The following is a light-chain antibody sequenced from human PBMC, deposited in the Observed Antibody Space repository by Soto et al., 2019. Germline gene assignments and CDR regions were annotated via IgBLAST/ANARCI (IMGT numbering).Light chain of an antibody. V-gene: IGLV2-14*01. CDR1: SSDVGGYNY. Sequence: QSALTQPASVSGSPGQSITISCTGTSSDVGGYNYVSWYQQHPGKAPKLMIYEVSNRPSGVSYRFSGSKSGNTASLTISGLQAEDEADYYCSSFTSSSTDVFGNGTKVTVL. CDR3: SSFTSSSTDV. CDR2: EVS. J-gene: IGLJ1*01.